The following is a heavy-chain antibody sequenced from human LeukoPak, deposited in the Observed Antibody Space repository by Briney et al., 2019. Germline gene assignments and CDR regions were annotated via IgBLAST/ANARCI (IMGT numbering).Heavy chain of an antibody. CDR2: INHSGST. V-gene: IGHV4-34*01. D-gene: IGHD3-10*01. CDR1: GFTFSDYY. J-gene: IGHJ4*02. Sequence: PGGSLRLSCAASGFTFSDYYMSWIRQPRGKWLEWIGEINHSGSTNYNPSLKSRVTISVDTSKNQFSLKLSSVTAADTAVYYCARRTTITMVRGGGLDYWGQGTLVTVSS. CDR3: ARRTTITMVRGGGLDY.